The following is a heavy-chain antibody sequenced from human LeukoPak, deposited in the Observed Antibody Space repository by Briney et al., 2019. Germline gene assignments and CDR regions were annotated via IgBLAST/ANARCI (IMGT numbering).Heavy chain of an antibody. D-gene: IGHD3-22*01. Sequence: VASVKVSCKASGYTFTGYYMHWVRQAPGQGLEWMGWINPNSGGTNYAQKFQGRVTMTRDTSISTAYMELSRLRSDDTAVYYCARDHYDSSGYYYFDYWGQGTLVTVSS. V-gene: IGHV1-2*02. CDR1: GYTFTGYY. J-gene: IGHJ4*02. CDR3: ARDHYDSSGYYYFDY. CDR2: INPNSGGT.